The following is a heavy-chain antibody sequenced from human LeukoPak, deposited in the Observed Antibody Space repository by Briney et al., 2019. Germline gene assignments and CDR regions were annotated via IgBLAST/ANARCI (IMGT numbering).Heavy chain of an antibody. V-gene: IGHV4-61*02. Sequence: PSQTLSLTCTVSGDSISSDTYYWTWIRQPAGKGLEWIGRIYISGNTNYNPSLKSRVTISVDTSKNQFSLNLNSVTAADTAVYYCAETRRYCSGGSCYNWFDPWGQGTLVTVSS. CDR1: GDSISSDTYY. CDR2: IYISGNT. J-gene: IGHJ5*02. CDR3: AETRRYCSGGSCYNWFDP. D-gene: IGHD2-15*01.